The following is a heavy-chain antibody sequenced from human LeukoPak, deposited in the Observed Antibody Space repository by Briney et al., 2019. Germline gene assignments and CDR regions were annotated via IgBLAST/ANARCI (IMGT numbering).Heavy chain of an antibody. Sequence: PGGSLRLSCAASGFTFNNYGMHWVRQAPGKGLEWVAFIRYDGNNKYYADSVKARFTISRDNSKNTLYLQMNSLRAEDTAVYYCAKEWGIADPYYYYYMDVWGKGTTVTVSS. CDR2: IRYDGNNK. V-gene: IGHV3-30*02. CDR1: GFTFNNYG. CDR3: AKEWGIADPYYYYYMDV. D-gene: IGHD6-13*01. J-gene: IGHJ6*03.